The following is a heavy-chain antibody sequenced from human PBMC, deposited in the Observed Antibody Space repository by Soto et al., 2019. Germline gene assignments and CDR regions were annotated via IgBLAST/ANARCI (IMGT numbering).Heavy chain of an antibody. CDR1: GFTFSSYA. D-gene: IGHD2-15*01. CDR2: MSSDGASK. Sequence: GGSLRLSCAASGFTFSSYAMHWIRQTPGKGLEWVAVMSSDGASKYYADSVKGRFTISRDNAKNSLYLQMNSLRAEDTAVYYCARELVDCSGGSCYNWFDPWGQGTLVTVSS. V-gene: IGHV3-30*03. CDR3: ARELVDCSGGSCYNWFDP. J-gene: IGHJ5*02.